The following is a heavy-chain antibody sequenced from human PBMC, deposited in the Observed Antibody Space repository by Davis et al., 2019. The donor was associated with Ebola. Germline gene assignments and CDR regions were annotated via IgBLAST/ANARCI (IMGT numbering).Heavy chain of an antibody. CDR1: GFTFSSYS. J-gene: IGHJ4*02. V-gene: IGHV3-48*04. CDR2: ISSSGSTI. CDR3: ATHSSGWYVFDY. D-gene: IGHD6-19*01. Sequence: GGSLRLSCAASGFTFSSYSMNWVRQAPGKGLEWVSYISSSGSTIYYADSVKGRFTISRDNAKNSLYLQMNSLRAEDTAVYYCATHSSGWYVFDYWGQGTLVTVSS.